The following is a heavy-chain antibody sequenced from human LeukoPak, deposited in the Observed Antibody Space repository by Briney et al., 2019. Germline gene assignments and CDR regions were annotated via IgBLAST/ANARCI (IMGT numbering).Heavy chain of an antibody. CDR3: ARDGLTSYDFWSGYNWFAP. D-gene: IGHD3-3*01. CDR1: GFTFSSYW. J-gene: IGHJ5*02. V-gene: IGHV3-7*01. Sequence: PGGSLRLSCAASGFTFSSYWMSWVRQAPGKGLEWVANIKQDGSEKYYVDSVKGRFTISRDNAKNSLYLQMNSLRAEDTAVYYCARDGLTSYDFWSGYNWFAPWGQGTLVTVSS. CDR2: IKQDGSEK.